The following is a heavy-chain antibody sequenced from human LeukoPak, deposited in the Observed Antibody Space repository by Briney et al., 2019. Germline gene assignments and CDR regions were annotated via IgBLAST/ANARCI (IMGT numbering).Heavy chain of an antibody. Sequence: GGSLRLSCAASGFTFSSYSMNWVRQAPGKGLEWVSAISGSGGSTYYADSVKGRFTISRDNSKNTLYLQMNSLRAEDTAVYYCARGLYDRDAFDIWGQGTMVTVSS. CDR1: GFTFSSYS. CDR2: ISGSGGST. D-gene: IGHD3-16*01. V-gene: IGHV3-23*01. J-gene: IGHJ3*02. CDR3: ARGLYDRDAFDI.